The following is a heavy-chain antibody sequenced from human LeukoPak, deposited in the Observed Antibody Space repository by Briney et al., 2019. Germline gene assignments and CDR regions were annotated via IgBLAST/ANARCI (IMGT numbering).Heavy chain of an antibody. CDR3: ARTYYDFWSGPNWFDP. J-gene: IGHJ5*02. Sequence: PSETLSLNCTVSGGSISSYYWSWIRQPPGKGLEWIGYIYYSGSTNYNPSLKSRVTISVDTSKNQFSLKLSSVTAADPAVYYCARTYYDFWSGPNWFDPWGQGTLVTVSS. CDR1: GGSISSYY. D-gene: IGHD3-3*01. V-gene: IGHV4-59*01. CDR2: IYYSGST.